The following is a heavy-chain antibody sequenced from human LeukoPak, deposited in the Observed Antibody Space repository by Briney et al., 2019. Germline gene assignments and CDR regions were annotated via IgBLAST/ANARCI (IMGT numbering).Heavy chain of an antibody. D-gene: IGHD5-24*01. CDR1: GYTFTSYY. CDR2: INPSGGST. V-gene: IGHV1-46*01. CDR3: ARLRDPRGVDY. J-gene: IGHJ4*02. Sequence: ASVKVSCKASGYTFTSYYMHWVRQAPGQGLEWMGIINPSGGSTSYAQKFQGRVTMTRNTSISTAYMELSSLRSEDTAVYYCARLRDPRGVDYWGQGTLVTVSS.